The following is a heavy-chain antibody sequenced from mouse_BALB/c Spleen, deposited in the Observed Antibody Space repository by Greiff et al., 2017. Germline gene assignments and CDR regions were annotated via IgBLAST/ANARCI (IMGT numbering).Heavy chain of an antibody. Sequence: EVKLVESGGGLVQPGGSLKLSCAASGFTFSSYTMSWVRQTPEKRLEWVAYISNGGGSTYYPDTVKGRFTISRDNAKNTLYLQMSSLKSEDTAMYYCARHLYYYGSSYYAMDYWGQGTSVTVSS. J-gene: IGHJ4*01. D-gene: IGHD1-1*01. CDR2: ISNGGGST. CDR3: ARHLYYYGSSYYAMDY. CDR1: GFTFSSYT. V-gene: IGHV5-12-2*01.